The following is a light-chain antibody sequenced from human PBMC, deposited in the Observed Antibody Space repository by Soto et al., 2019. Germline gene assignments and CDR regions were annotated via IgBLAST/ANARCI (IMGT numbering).Light chain of an antibody. Sequence: IQMTQSPSTLSGSIRDRVNISCRASQGISTYLNWYQQKPGKAPKLLIFAASTLQSGVPSRFSGSGSGTDFTLTISSLQPEDFATYYCQQSSTTPWTFAQ. CDR1: QGISTY. CDR2: AAS. V-gene: IGKV1-39*01. J-gene: IGKJ1*01. CDR3: QQSSTTPWT.